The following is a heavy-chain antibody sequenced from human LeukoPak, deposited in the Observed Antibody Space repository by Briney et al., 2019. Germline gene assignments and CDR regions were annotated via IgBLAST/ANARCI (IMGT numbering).Heavy chain of an antibody. CDR1: GFTFNYFA. Sequence: GSLRLSCAASGFTFNYFAMTWVRQAPGKGLEWVSAISGSGTSTYYADSVKGRFAISRDNSKNTLYLQMNSLRGEDTAVYYCARRTIAVADLDYWGQGTLVTVSS. CDR3: ARRTIAVADLDY. CDR2: ISGSGTST. J-gene: IGHJ4*02. V-gene: IGHV3-23*01. D-gene: IGHD6-19*01.